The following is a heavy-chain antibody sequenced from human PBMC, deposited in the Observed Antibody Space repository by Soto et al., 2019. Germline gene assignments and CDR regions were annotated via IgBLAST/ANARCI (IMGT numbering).Heavy chain of an antibody. V-gene: IGHV3-15*07. CDR1: GFPFSNAW. D-gene: IGHD2-8*01. Sequence: GGSLRLSCVASGFPFSNAWINWVRQIPGKGLEWVGRVKSKTDGGSSDYAAAVKGRFAVSRDDSRNIVYLQMNSLKIEDTGVYYCTTDSRTSLPEIRFDYWGHGTQVTVSS. J-gene: IGHJ4*01. CDR2: VKSKTDGGSS. CDR3: TTDSRTSLPEIRFDY.